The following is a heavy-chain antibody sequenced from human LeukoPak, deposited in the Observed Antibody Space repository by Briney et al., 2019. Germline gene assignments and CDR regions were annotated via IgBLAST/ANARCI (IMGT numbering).Heavy chain of an antibody. Sequence: ASVKVSCKASGYTFTSYYMHWVRQAPGQGLEWMGIVNPSGGSTSYAQKFQGRVTMTRDTSTSTVYMELSSLRSEDTAVYYCARAPSPYGSVDYWGQGTLVTVSS. D-gene: IGHD3-10*01. CDR2: VNPSGGST. CDR3: ARAPSPYGSVDY. V-gene: IGHV1-46*01. CDR1: GYTFTSYY. J-gene: IGHJ4*02.